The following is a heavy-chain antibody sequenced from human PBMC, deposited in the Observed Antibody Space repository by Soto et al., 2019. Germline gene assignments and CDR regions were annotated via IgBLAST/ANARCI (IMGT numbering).Heavy chain of an antibody. D-gene: IGHD3-10*01. Sequence: SETLSLTCTVSGGSISSGDYYWSWIRQPPGKGLEWIGYIYYSGSTYYNPSLKSRVTISVDTSKNQFSLKLSSVTAADTAVYYCARGWYYYGSGSYSVYYYYYGMDVWGQXXTVTVS. CDR1: GGSISSGDYY. CDR3: ARGWYYYGSGSYSVYYYYYGMDV. CDR2: IYYSGST. J-gene: IGHJ6*02. V-gene: IGHV4-30-4*01.